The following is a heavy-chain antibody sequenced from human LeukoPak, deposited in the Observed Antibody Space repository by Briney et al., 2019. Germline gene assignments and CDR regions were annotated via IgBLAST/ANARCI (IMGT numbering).Heavy chain of an antibody. V-gene: IGHV4-34*01. CDR2: INHSGST. CDR1: GGSFSGCY. J-gene: IGHJ6*02. D-gene: IGHD3-22*01. Sequence: SETLSLTCAVYGGSFSGCYWSWIRQPPGKGLEWIGEINHSGSTNYNPSLKSRVTISVDTSKNQFSLKLSSVTAADTAVYYCARELSGYYYPYYYYGMDVWGQGTTVTVSS. CDR3: ARELSGYYYPYYYYGMDV.